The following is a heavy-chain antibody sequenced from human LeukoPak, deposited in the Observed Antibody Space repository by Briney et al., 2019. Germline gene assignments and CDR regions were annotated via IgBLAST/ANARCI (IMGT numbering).Heavy chain of an antibody. Sequence: ASAKVFCKASGYTFTSYYMHWVRQAPGQGLEWMGIINPSGGSTSYAQKFQGRVTMTRDTSPSTVYMERSSLRSEDTAVYYCARYGSAYYMDVWGKGTTVTVSS. J-gene: IGHJ6*03. CDR1: GYTFTSYY. V-gene: IGHV1-46*01. D-gene: IGHD4-17*01. CDR2: INPSGGST. CDR3: ARYGSAYYMDV.